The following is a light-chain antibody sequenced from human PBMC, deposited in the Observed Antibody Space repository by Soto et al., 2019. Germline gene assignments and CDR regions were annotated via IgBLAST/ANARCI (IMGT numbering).Light chain of an antibody. V-gene: IGKV3-20*01. CDR2: GAS. CDR1: QSVNSRY. CDR3: QQYGSSPRT. Sequence: EIVLTQPPSALSLSAGERATLSFRSSQSVNSRYLAWYQQKAGQAPRLLIYGASSRATGIPDRFSGSGSGTDFTLTIGRLEPEDCAVYYCQQYGSSPRTFGQGTKVEIK. J-gene: IGKJ1*01.